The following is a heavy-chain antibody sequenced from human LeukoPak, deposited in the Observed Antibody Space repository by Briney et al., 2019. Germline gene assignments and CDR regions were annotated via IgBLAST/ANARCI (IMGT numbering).Heavy chain of an antibody. Sequence: GASVKVSCKASGYTFTSYDINWVRQATGQGLEWMGWMNPNSGNAGYAQKFQGRVTMTRNTSISTAYMELSSLRAEDTAVYYCAKGMGLGSGWNWSRFDYWGQGTLVTVSS. CDR1: GYTFTSYD. D-gene: IGHD6-19*01. CDR2: MNPNSGNA. CDR3: AKGMGLGSGWNWSRFDY. J-gene: IGHJ4*02. V-gene: IGHV1-8*01.